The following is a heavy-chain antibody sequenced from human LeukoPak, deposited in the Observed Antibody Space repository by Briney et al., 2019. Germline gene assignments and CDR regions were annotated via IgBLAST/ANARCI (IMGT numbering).Heavy chain of an antibody. CDR2: IFYNGKT. V-gene: IGHV4-39*01. CDR3: ARRSGRTPNYFDP. Sequence: SESLSLTCTGSGGSISSTDYYWAWIRQPPGKGLEWIGAIFYNGKTFYNPSLENRVTMSVDSSKNQFSLKLTSVTAADTAVYYCARRSGRTPNYFDPWGQGPLVTVSS. CDR1: GGSISSTDYY. J-gene: IGHJ5*02. D-gene: IGHD6-25*01.